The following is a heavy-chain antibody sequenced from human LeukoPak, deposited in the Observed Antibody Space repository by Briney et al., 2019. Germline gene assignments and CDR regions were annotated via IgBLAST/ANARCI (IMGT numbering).Heavy chain of an antibody. CDR2: IYYSGST. V-gene: IGHV4-59*01. CDR1: GGSISSYY. J-gene: IGHJ4*02. Sequence: SETLSLTCTVSGGSISSYYWSWIRQPPGKGLEWIGYIYYSGSTNYNPSLKSRVTISVDTSKNQFSLKLNSVTAADTAVYYCARGGYSSDWYVFDNWGQGTLVTVSS. CDR3: ARGGYSSDWYVFDN. D-gene: IGHD6-19*01.